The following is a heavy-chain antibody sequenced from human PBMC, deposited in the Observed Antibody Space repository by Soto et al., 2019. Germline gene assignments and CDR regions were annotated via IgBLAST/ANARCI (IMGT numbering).Heavy chain of an antibody. CDR2: ISYDGSNK. V-gene: IGHV3-30*18. D-gene: IGHD1-26*01. CDR3: AKDSRETPYYYGMDV. CDR1: GFTFSSYG. J-gene: IGHJ6*02. Sequence: GGSLRLSCAASGFTFSSYGMHWVRQAPGKGLEWVAVISYDGSNKYYADSVKGRFTISRDNSKNTLYLQMNSLRAEDTAVYYCAKDSRETPYYYGMDVWGQGTTVTVSS.